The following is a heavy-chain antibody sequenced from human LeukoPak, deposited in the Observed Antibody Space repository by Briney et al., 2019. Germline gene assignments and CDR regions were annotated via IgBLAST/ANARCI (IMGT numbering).Heavy chain of an antibody. Sequence: GSLRLSCAVSGFSFSTYWMTWVRQAPGKGLEWVANIKQDGSETYYVDSVRGRFTISRDNAKSSLFLQMNSLRAEDTAVYYCVRQNSDYNILTTYWPMYYFDFWGQGTLVTVSS. J-gene: IGHJ4*02. CDR3: VRQNSDYNILTTYWPMYYFDF. D-gene: IGHD3-9*01. V-gene: IGHV3-7*01. CDR2: IKQDGSET. CDR1: GFSFSTYW.